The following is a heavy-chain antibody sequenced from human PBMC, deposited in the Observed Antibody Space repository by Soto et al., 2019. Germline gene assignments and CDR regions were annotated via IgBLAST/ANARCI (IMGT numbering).Heavy chain of an antibody. J-gene: IGHJ4*02. CDR3: ARDRSDYYDSSGYNPFDY. CDR2: ISAYNGNT. D-gene: IGHD3-22*01. V-gene: IGHV1-18*04. Sequence: QVQLVQSGAEVKKPGASVKVSCKASGYTFTSYGISWVRQAPGQGLEWMGWISAYNGNTNYAQKLQGRVTMTTDTSTSTAYMELKSLRSDDTAVYHCARDRSDYYDSSGYNPFDYWGQGTLVTVSS. CDR1: GYTFTSYG.